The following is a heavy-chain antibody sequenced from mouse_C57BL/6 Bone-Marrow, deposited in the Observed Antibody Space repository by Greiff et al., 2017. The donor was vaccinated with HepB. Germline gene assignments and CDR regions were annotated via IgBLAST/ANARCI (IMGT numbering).Heavy chain of an antibody. CDR3: ARRSPTVVATDYAMDY. CDR1: GFSLTSYA. Sequence: QVQLKESGPGLVAPPQSLSITCTVSGFSLTSYAISWVRQPPGKGLEWLGVIWTGGATNYNSALKSRLSSSKANSKSQVFLKMNSLQTDDTARYYCARRSPTVVATDYAMDYWGQGTSVTVSS. J-gene: IGHJ4*01. CDR2: IWTGGAT. D-gene: IGHD1-1*01. V-gene: IGHV2-9-1*01.